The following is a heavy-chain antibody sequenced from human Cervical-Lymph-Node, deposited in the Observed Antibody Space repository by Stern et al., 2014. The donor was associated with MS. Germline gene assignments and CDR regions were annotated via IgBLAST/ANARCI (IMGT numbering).Heavy chain of an antibody. CDR1: GDTFTRHA. V-gene: IGHV1-69*01. J-gene: IGHJ4*02. Sequence: QVQLMQSGAAVKKPGSSVKVSCQTSGDTFTRHAINWVRQAPGQGLEWMGGIIPIFGTTNPAQTLRDRVTITADASTNTVYMELSSLRSEDTAVYFCARAGGSTVGYYVDYWGQGTLVTVSS. CDR2: IIPIFGTT. D-gene: IGHD4-11*01. CDR3: ARAGGSTVGYYVDY.